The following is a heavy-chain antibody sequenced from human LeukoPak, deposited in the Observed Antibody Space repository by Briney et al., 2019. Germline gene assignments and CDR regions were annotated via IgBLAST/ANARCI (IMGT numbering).Heavy chain of an antibody. CDR1: GFTFSSYS. D-gene: IGHD2-15*01. J-gene: IGHJ3*02. V-gene: IGHV3-48*02. CDR3: ARDDSWAFDI. Sequence: GGSLRLSCAASGFTFSSYSMNWVRQAPGKGLEWVSYISSSSGSSIYYADSVKGRFSISRDNAKNSLYLQMNSLRDEDTAVYHYARDDSWAFDIWGQGAMVTVSS. CDR2: ISSSSGSSI.